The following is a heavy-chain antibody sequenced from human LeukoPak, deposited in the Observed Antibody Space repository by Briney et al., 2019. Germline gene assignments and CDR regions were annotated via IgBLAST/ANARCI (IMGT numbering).Heavy chain of an antibody. Sequence: GGSLRLSCAASGFTFSSYWMSWVRQAPGKGLEWVANIKQDGSEKYYVDSVKGRFTISRDNAKNSLYLQMNSLRAEDTAVYYCARDRRWELLGVARHDAFDIWGQGTMVTVSS. V-gene: IGHV3-7*01. D-gene: IGHD1-26*01. J-gene: IGHJ3*02. CDR2: IKQDGSEK. CDR1: GFTFSSYW. CDR3: ARDRRWELLGVARHDAFDI.